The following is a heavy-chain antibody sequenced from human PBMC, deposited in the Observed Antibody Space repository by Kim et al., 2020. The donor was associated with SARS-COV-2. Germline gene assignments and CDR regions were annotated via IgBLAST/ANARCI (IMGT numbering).Heavy chain of an antibody. V-gene: IGHV1-3*01. J-gene: IGHJ4*02. CDR2: INAGNGNT. CDR3: ARREMATPWPFDY. CDR1: GYTFTSYA. D-gene: IGHD5-12*01. Sequence: ASVKVSCKASGYTFTSYAMHWVRQAPGQRLEWMGWINAGNGNTKYSQKFQGRVTITRDTSASTAYMELSSLRSEDTAVYYCARREMATPWPFDYWGQGTLVTVSS.